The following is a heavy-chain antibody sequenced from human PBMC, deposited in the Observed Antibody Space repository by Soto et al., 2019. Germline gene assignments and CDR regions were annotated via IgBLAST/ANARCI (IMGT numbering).Heavy chain of an antibody. V-gene: IGHV3-23*01. CDR3: AKDLPFMTMIVVVNDAFDI. J-gene: IGHJ3*02. Sequence: GSLRLSCAASGFTFSSYAMSWVRQAPGKGLEWVSAISGSGGSTYYADSVKGRFTISRDNSKNTLYLQMNSLRAEDTAVYYCAKDLPFMTMIVVVNDAFDIWGHGTMVTFS. CDR2: ISGSGGST. D-gene: IGHD3-22*01. CDR1: GFTFSSYA.